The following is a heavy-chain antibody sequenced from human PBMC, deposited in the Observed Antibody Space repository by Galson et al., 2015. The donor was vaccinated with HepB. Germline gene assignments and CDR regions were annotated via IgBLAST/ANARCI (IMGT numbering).Heavy chain of an antibody. J-gene: IGHJ4*02. V-gene: IGHV5-10-1*01. D-gene: IGHD3-10*01. CDR2: IDPSDSYP. Sequence: QSGAEVKKPGESLRISCKASGYTFSAFCSTWVRQIPGKGLERMGRIDPSDSYPDYSPSFRGPVTIPADKSITTAYLQWTGLKAPDTALYYCASGHSYFRSGTWYNVSDYWGQGTLVTVSS. CDR1: GYTFSAFC. CDR3: ASGHSYFRSGTWYNVSDY.